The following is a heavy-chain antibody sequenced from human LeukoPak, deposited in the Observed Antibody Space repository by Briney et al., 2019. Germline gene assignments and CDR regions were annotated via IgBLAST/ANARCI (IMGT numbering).Heavy chain of an antibody. D-gene: IGHD3-22*01. V-gene: IGHV5-51*01. Sequence: GESLKISCEGSGYTFTSYWIGWVRQMPGKGLEWMGIIYPGDSDTRYSPSFQGQVTISADKSISTAYLQWSSLKASDTAMYYCARHYDSSGLGDWGQGTLVTVSS. CDR3: ARHYDSSGLGD. CDR2: IYPGDSDT. J-gene: IGHJ4*02. CDR1: GYTFTSYW.